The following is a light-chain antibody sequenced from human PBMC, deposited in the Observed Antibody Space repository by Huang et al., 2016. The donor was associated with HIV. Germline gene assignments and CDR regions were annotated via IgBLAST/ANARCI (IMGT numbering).Light chain of an antibody. CDR3: QQSYSMPPT. V-gene: IGKV1-39*01. CDR2: AAS. CDR1: QSITSY. Sequence: DIQMTQSPSSLSASVGDRVTITCRASQSITSYLNWYQQKPWKAPKLLIYAASSLQSGVPSRFSGSGSGTDFTLTINSLQREDFATYYCQQSYSMPPTFGQGTRLEIK. J-gene: IGKJ5*01.